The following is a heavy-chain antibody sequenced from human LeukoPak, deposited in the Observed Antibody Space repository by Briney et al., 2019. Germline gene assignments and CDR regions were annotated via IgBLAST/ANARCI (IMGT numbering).Heavy chain of an antibody. Sequence: GRSRRLSVAASGFTFDDYAMHWVRQAPGKGLEWVSGISLNSGSIGYADSVKGRFTISRDNAKNSLYLQMNSLRAEDLALYYCAKAAAPTDWYFDLWGRGTLVTVSS. V-gene: IGHV3-9*03. CDR2: ISLNSGSI. J-gene: IGHJ2*01. D-gene: IGHD2-2*01. CDR3: AKAAAPTDWYFDL. CDR1: GFTFDDYA.